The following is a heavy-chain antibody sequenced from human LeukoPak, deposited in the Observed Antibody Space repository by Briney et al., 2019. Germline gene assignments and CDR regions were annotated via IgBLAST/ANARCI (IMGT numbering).Heavy chain of an antibody. V-gene: IGHV4-34*01. CDR3: ARVLLWFGENYYYGMDV. CDR1: GGPFSGYY. J-gene: IGHJ6*02. D-gene: IGHD3-10*01. CDR2: INHSGST. Sequence: SETLSLTCAVYGGPFSGYYWSWIRQPPGKGLEWIGEINHSGSTNYNPSLKSRVTISVDTSKNQFSLKLSSVTAADTAVYYCARVLLWFGENYYYGMDVWGQGTTVTVSS.